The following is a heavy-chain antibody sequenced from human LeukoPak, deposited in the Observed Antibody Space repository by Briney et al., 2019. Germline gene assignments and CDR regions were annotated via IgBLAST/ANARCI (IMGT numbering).Heavy chain of an antibody. CDR3: ARDLNHCSSTSCLIYYYYYGMGV. J-gene: IGHJ6*02. CDR1: GYTFTGYY. CDR2: INPNSGGT. V-gene: IGHV1-2*02. Sequence: ASVKVSCKASGYTFTGYYMHWVRQAPGQGLEWMGWINPNSGGTNYAQKFQGRVTMTRDTSISTAYMELSRLRSDDTAVYYCARDLNHCSSTSCLIYYYYYGMGVWGQGTTVTVSS. D-gene: IGHD2-2*01.